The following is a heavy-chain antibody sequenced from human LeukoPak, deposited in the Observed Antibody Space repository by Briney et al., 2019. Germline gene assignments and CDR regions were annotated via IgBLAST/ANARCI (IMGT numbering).Heavy chain of an antibody. CDR2: IYTSGST. V-gene: IGHV4-4*07. CDR1: GGSISSYF. D-gene: IGHD1-1*01. J-gene: IGHJ4*02. Sequence: SETLSLTCNVSGGSISSYFWTWVRQPAGKGLEWIGRIYTSGSTNYSPSLKSRVTMLVDTSRNQFSLYLSSVTTADTAVYYCAREGQQQRPLDYWGQGTLVTVSS. CDR3: AREGQQQRPLDY.